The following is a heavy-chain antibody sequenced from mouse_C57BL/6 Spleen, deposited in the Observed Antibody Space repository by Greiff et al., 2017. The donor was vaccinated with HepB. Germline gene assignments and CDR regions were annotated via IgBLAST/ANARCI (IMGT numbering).Heavy chain of an antibody. CDR3: AREPFTTVVASYYYAMDY. CDR1: GYTFTSYC. Sequence: QVQLKQPGAELVKPGASVKMSCKASGYTFTSYCITWVKQRPGQGLEWIGDIYPGSGSTNYNEKFKSKATLTVDTSSSTAYMQLSSLTSEDSAVYYCAREPFTTVVASYYYAMDYWGQGTSVTVSS. D-gene: IGHD1-1*01. J-gene: IGHJ4*01. V-gene: IGHV1-55*01. CDR2: IYPGSGST.